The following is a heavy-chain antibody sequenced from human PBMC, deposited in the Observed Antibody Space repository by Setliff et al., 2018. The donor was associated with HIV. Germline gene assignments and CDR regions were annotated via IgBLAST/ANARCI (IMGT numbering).Heavy chain of an antibody. CDR1: GGAFSSYA. V-gene: IGHV1-69*04. Sequence: ASVKVSCKASGGAFSSYALSWVRQAPGQGLEWMGRVIPILGQANYAEKFQGRLIISADPSTNTAYMELSSLRSEDTAVYYCARQTVTVGIPGYFDSWGQGTLVTVSS. CDR2: VIPILGQA. J-gene: IGHJ4*02. CDR3: ARQTVTVGIPGYFDS. D-gene: IGHD6-13*01.